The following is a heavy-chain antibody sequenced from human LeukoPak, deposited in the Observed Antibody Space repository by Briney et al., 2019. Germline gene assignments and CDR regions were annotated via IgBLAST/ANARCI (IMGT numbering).Heavy chain of an antibody. CDR3: ARGPVIGGHSSSSAWYFDL. CDR2: INPSGGST. J-gene: IGHJ2*01. Sequence: ASVKGSCKASGYTFTSYYMHWVRQAPGQGLEWMGIINPSGGSTGYAQKFQGRVTMTRDTSTSTVYMELSSLRSEDTAVYYCARGPVIGGHSSSSAWYFDLWGRGTLVTVSS. D-gene: IGHD6-6*01. V-gene: IGHV1-46*01. CDR1: GYTFTSYY.